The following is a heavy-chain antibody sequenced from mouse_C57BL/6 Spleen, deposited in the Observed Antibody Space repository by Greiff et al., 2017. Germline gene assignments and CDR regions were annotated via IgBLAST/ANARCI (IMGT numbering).Heavy chain of an antibody. CDR1: GFNIPDYY. V-gene: IGHV14-1*01. CDR3: TREDDGYYVRCAY. CDR2: TDPEDGDT. Sequence: VQLQQSGAELVRPGASVKLSCTASGFNIPDYYMHWVKQRPEQGLEWIGRTDPEDGDTEFAPKFQGKATMTADTSSNTAYLQLSRLTSEDTAVYDGTREDDGYYVRCAYWGQGTLVTVSA. J-gene: IGHJ3*01. D-gene: IGHD2-3*01.